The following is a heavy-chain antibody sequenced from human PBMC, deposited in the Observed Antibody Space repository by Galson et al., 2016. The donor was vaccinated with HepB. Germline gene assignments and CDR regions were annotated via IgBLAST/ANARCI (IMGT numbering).Heavy chain of an antibody. D-gene: IGHD3/OR15-3a*01. CDR2: IDHSGKT. CDR1: GGSIRSYY. V-gene: IGHV4-59*01. CDR3: GRDLNLDGNYYYGIDV. Sequence: ETLSLTCTVSGGSIRSYYWSWIRQPPGKGPEWIGCIDHSGKTVYDLSFQSRVTMSVDTSRNQFSLRLSSVTAADTAVYFCGRDLNLDGNYYYGIDVWGRGTTVTVAS. J-gene: IGHJ6*04.